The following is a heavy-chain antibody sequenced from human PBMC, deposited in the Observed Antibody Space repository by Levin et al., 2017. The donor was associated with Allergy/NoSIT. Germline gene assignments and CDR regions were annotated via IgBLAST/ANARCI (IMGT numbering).Heavy chain of an antibody. CDR2: ISYDGSNK. V-gene: IGHV3-30*18. D-gene: IGHD3-10*01. CDR3: AKDRGTMVRGFDY. J-gene: IGHJ4*02. CDR1: GFTFSSYG. Sequence: GGSLRLSCAASGFTFSSYGMHWVRQAPGKGLEWVAVISYDGSNKYYADSVKGRFTISRDNSKNTLYLQMNSLRAEDTAVYYCAKDRGTMVRGFDYWGQGTLVTVSS.